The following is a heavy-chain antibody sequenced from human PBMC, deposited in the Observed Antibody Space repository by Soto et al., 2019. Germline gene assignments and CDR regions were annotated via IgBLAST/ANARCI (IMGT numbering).Heavy chain of an antibody. CDR1: GGTFSIYA. D-gene: IGHD3-10*01. CDR3: ARSITMVRGVIDYYYGMDV. J-gene: IGHJ6*02. Sequence: SVKVSCKASGGTFSIYAISWVRQAPGQGLEWMGGIIPIFGTANYAQKFQGRVTITADESTSTAYMELSSLRSEDTAVYYCARSITMVRGVIDYYYGMDVWGQGTTVPVSS. V-gene: IGHV1-69*13. CDR2: IIPIFGTA.